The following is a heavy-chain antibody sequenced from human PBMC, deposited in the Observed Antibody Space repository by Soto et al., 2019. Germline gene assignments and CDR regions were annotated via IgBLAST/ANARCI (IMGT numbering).Heavy chain of an antibody. CDR1: GYTFTSYD. CDR2: MNPNSGNT. Sequence: QVQLVQSGAEVKKPGASVKVSCKASGYTFTSYDINWVRQATGQGLEWMGWMNPNSGNTGYAQKFQGRVTMTRNTSRSTAYMELSSLRSEDTAVYYCARATTVKLPRIPRYWGQGTLVTVSS. J-gene: IGHJ4*02. D-gene: IGHD4-17*01. V-gene: IGHV1-8*01. CDR3: ARATTVKLPRIPRY.